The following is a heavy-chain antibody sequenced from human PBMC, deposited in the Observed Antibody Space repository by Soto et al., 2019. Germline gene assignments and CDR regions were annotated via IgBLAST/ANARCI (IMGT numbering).Heavy chain of an antibody. CDR3: ARQPYDSRGYYYGT. J-gene: IGHJ5*02. CDR1: GGSISSTSYY. Sequence: QLRLQESGPGLVKPSETLSLTCTVSGGSISSTSYYWGWIRQPPGKGLEWIGSMYSLGNTYYNPSLKSRVTVSVDTSKNHVSLKLTSVTAADAAVYYCARQPYDSRGYYYGTWGQGTLVTVSS. CDR2: MYSLGNT. V-gene: IGHV4-39*01. D-gene: IGHD3-22*01.